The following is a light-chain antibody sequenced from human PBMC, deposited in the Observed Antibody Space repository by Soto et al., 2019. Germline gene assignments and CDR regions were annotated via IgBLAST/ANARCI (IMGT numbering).Light chain of an antibody. CDR1: QSVSNY. J-gene: IGKJ1*01. CDR2: VAS. Sequence: EIVLTQSPGTLSLSPGERATLSCRASQSVSNYLAWYQQKPGQAPRLLIYVASSRATGIPDRFSGSGSGTDFTLTICRLEPEDFAVYYCQQYGGSPQTFGQGTKVDIK. CDR3: QQYGGSPQT. V-gene: IGKV3-20*01.